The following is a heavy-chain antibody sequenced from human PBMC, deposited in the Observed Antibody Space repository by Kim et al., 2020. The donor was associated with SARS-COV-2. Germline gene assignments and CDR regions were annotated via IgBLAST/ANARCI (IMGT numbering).Heavy chain of an antibody. CDR3: ARRVHIPNWFDP. J-gene: IGHJ5*02. V-gene: IGHV4-39*01. CDR1: GGSISSSSYY. CDR2: IYYSGST. Sequence: SETLSLTCSVSGGSISSSSYYLGWIRQPPGKGLEWIGSIYYSGSTYYNPSLKSRVTISVDTSKNQFSLKLSSVTAADTAVYYCARRVHIPNWFDPWGQGT. D-gene: IGHD2-2*02.